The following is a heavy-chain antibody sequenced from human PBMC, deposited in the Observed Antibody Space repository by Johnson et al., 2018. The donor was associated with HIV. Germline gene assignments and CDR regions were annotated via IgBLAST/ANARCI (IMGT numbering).Heavy chain of an antibody. CDR1: GFTFSNAW. CDR3: TTDGRIPVAHHDAFDV. J-gene: IGHJ3*01. CDR2: IKSKTDGGTT. D-gene: IGHD6-19*01. Sequence: MLLVESGGGLVKPGGSLRLSCAASGFTFSNAWMSWVRQAPGKGLEWVGRIKSKTDGGTTDYVAPVKGRFTSSRDDSTNTLYLQMNSLKTEETAVYYCTTDGRIPVAHHDAFDVWGQGTMVTVSS. V-gene: IGHV3-15*01.